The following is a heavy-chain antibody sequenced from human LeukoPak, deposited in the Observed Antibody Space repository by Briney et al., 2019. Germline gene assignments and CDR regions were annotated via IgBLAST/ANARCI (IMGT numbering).Heavy chain of an antibody. CDR2: INTDNGNT. Sequence: GASVKVSCKASGYTFNTYGISWVRQAPGQRPEWMGWINTDNGNTKYAQKFQGRVTMTTGTSTSKAYMELSSLRSDDTAVYYCARKGCTGDCYRFDPWGQGTLVTVSS. CDR3: ARKGCTGDCYRFDP. D-gene: IGHD2-21*02. CDR1: GYTFNTYG. V-gene: IGHV1-18*01. J-gene: IGHJ5*02.